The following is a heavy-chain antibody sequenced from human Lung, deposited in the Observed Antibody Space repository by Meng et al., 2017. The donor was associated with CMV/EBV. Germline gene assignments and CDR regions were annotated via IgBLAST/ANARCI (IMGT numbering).Heavy chain of an antibody. Sequence: AASGFHVSSTYMIWVRQAPGRGLEWVSVIYSSGSTYYADSVKGRFTISRDDSENTLYLQINNLRDDDTAVYFCARIAEGAQYNWLDPWGQGTLVTVSS. D-gene: IGHD6-13*01. CDR3: ARIAEGAQYNWLDP. CDR2: IYSSGST. V-gene: IGHV3-53*01. J-gene: IGHJ5*02. CDR1: GFHVSSTY.